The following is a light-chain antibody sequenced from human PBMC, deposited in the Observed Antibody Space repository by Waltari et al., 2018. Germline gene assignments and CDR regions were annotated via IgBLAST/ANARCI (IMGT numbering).Light chain of an antibody. V-gene: IGLV3-1*01. Sequence: SYELTQPPSVSVSPGQTASITCSGDKLGDKYACWYQQKPGQSPVLVIYQDSKRPSGIPERFSGSNSENTATLTISGTQAMDEADYCCQAWDSSTAVFGGGTKLTVL. CDR3: QAWDSSTAV. J-gene: IGLJ3*02. CDR1: KLGDKY. CDR2: QDS.